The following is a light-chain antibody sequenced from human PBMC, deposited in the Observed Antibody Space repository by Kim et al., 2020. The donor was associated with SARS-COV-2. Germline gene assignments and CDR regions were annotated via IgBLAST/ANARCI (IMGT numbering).Light chain of an antibody. J-gene: IGKJ2*01. CDR1: QSISNN. CDR2: GAS. V-gene: IGKV3-15*01. CDR3: QQNNNWPRYT. Sequence: EIVMTQSPVTLSVSPGERATLSCRASQSISNNLAWYQQTPGQAPRLLIYGASARATGIPARFSGSGSGTEFTLTISSLQSEDFAVYYCQQNNNWPRYTFGQGTKLEI.